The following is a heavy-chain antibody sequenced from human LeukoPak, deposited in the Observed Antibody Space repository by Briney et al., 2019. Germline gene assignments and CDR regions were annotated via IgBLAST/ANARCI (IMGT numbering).Heavy chain of an antibody. V-gene: IGHV4-39*02. Sequence: SETLSLTCTVSGGSISSSSYYWGWIRQPPGKGLEWIGSIYYSGSTFYNPSLKSRVTISVDTSKNQFSLKLKSVTAADTAVYYCARDGTYCTNGVCSGSDPWGQGTLVTVSS. CDR2: IYYSGST. D-gene: IGHD2-8*01. CDR1: GGSISSSSYY. J-gene: IGHJ5*02. CDR3: ARDGTYCTNGVCSGSDP.